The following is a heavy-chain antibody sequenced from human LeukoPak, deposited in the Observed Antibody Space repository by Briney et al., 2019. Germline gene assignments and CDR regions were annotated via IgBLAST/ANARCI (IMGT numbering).Heavy chain of an antibody. CDR2: INHSGST. CDR3: ARGTHIVVVVTEEVWFDP. D-gene: IGHD2-15*01. J-gene: IGHJ5*02. V-gene: IGHV4-34*01. CDR1: GGSFSGCY. Sequence: SSETLSLTCAVYGGSFSGCYWSWIRQPPGKGLEWIGEINHSGSTNYNPSLKSRVTISVDTSKNQFSLKLSSVTAADTAVYYCARGTHIVVVVTEEVWFDPWGQGTLVTVSS.